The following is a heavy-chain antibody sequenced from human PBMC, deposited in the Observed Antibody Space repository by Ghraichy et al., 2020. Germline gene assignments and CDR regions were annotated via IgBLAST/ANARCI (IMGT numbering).Heavy chain of an antibody. CDR3: ARASLAYYYYGMDV. V-gene: IGHV3-53*01. CDR1: GFTVSSNY. Sequence: GESLNISCAASGFTVSSNYMSWVRQAPGKGLEWVSVIYSGGSTYYADSVKGRFTISRDNSKNTLYLQMNSLRAEDTAVYYCARASLAYYYYGMDVWGQGTTVTVSS. CDR2: IYSGGST. J-gene: IGHJ6*02.